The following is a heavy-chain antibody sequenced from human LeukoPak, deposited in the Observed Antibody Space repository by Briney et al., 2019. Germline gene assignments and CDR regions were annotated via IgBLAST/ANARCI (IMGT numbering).Heavy chain of an antibody. Sequence: SETLSLTCAVYGGSFCGYYWSWIRQPPGKGLEWIGEINHSGSTNYNPPLKSRVTLSVDTSKNQFSLKLSSVTAADTAVYYCASSSITMVRGVKDYWGQGTLVTVSS. V-gene: IGHV4-34*01. J-gene: IGHJ4*02. CDR1: GGSFCGYY. CDR2: INHSGST. CDR3: ASSSITMVRGVKDY. D-gene: IGHD3-10*01.